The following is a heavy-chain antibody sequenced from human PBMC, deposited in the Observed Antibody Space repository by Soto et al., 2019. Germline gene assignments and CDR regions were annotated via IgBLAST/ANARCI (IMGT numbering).Heavy chain of an antibody. CDR2: FIPIFGTP. CDR1: GDSFRSYS. V-gene: IGHV1-69*01. J-gene: IGHJ6*02. Sequence: HVQLVQSGSEMKKPGSSVRVSCKASGDSFRSYSLSWVRQAPGQGLEWIGGFIPIFGTPKYAQKFQGRLTISADESTSTVSMDLSSLRSEDTAVYYCAWARGVVDNYYYYGMDVWGQGTTLTVSS. CDR3: AWARGVVDNYYYYGMDV. D-gene: IGHD3-22*01.